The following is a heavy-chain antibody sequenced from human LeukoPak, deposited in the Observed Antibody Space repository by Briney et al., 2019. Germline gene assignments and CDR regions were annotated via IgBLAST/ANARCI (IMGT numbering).Heavy chain of an antibody. CDR2: IIYDGYYK. Sequence: GGSLRLSCAASGFTFSSYGMHWVRQAPGKGLEWLAVIIYDGYYKYYADSVKGRFTISRDDSKKTVYLQMNSLRAEDTAVYYCAKDLISMVRGSAMDVWGQGTTVTVSS. D-gene: IGHD3-10*01. CDR3: AKDLISMVRGSAMDV. V-gene: IGHV3-30*02. CDR1: GFTFSSYG. J-gene: IGHJ6*02.